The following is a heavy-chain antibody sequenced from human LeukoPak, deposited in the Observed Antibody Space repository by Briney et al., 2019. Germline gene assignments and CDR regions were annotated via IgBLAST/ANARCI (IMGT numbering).Heavy chain of an antibody. V-gene: IGHV1-2*02. D-gene: IGHD3-22*01. J-gene: IGHJ3*01. Sequence: ASVRVSCKSSVYTFSAYYMQWVRQAPGQGLEWMGWINPSNGDTNSTEKFQGRLTMTRDTSISTAYLELRSLNFDDTAVYYCARERYFDSSGAHRGHAFDVWGQGTTVIVS. CDR3: ARERYFDSSGAHRGHAFDV. CDR2: INPSNGDT. CDR1: VYTFSAYY.